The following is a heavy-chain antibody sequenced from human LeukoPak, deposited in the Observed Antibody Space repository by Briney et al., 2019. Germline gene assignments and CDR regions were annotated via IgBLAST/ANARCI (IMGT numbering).Heavy chain of an antibody. J-gene: IGHJ5*02. V-gene: IGHV3-21*01. CDR3: AREVTMVRGGIDWFDP. CDR1: GFPFSSYT. D-gene: IGHD3-10*01. Sequence: PGGSLRLSCAASGFPFSSYTMNWVRQAPGKGLEWVSSISSGGNYVYYADSMKGRFTISRDNAKNSLYLQMNSLRAEDTAVYYCAREVTMVRGGIDWFDPWGQGTLVTVSS. CDR2: ISSGGNYV.